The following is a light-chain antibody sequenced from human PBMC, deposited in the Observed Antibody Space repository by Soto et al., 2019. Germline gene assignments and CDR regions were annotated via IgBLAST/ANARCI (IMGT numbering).Light chain of an antibody. J-gene: IGKJ3*01. CDR3: HRTYKAPFT. V-gene: IGKV1-39*01. Sequence: DIQRTQAPSSLSAFVGDTVTINCRATDSIDRYLNWYQQKPGQAPRDLITAASTLESGVPSMFSGSGSGTDTTLTINILQPEDFATYYCHRTYKAPFTFGPGTRVSIK. CDR2: AAS. CDR1: DSIDRY.